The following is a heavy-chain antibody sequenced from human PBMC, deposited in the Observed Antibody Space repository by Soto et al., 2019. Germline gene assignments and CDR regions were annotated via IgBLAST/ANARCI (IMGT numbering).Heavy chain of an antibody. CDR2: INHSGST. CDR1: GGSISGYY. Sequence: PSXTLSLTFAVYGGSISGYYWSWIRQPPVKGLEWIGEINHSGSTNYNPSLKSRVTISVDTSKNQFSLKLSSVTAADTAVYYCARWGAFYYYYGMDVWGQGTTVTVSS. D-gene: IGHD3-16*01. V-gene: IGHV4-34*01. J-gene: IGHJ6*02. CDR3: ARWGAFYYYYGMDV.